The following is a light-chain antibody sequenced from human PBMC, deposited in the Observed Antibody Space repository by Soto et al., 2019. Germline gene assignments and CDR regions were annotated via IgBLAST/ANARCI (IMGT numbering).Light chain of an antibody. V-gene: IGLV2-14*01. Sequence: QSALTQPASVSGSPGQSITISCTGTSSDVGGYDHVYWYQQHPGRAPKLMIYDVSNRPSGVSNRFSGSKSGNTASLTISGLQAEDEADYYCSSYTSSNTLVFGGGTKVTVL. CDR1: SSDVGGYDH. CDR2: DVS. J-gene: IGLJ2*01. CDR3: SSYTSSNTLV.